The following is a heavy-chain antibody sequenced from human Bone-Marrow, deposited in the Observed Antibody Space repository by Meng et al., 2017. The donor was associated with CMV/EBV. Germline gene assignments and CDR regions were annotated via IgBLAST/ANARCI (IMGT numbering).Heavy chain of an antibody. CDR2: IRYDGSHK. CDR1: GFTFSSYG. V-gene: IGHV3-30*02. J-gene: IGHJ4*02. Sequence: GESLKISCAASGFTFSSYGMHWVRQAPGKGLEWVAFIRYDGSHKYYADSVKGRFTISRDNSKNTLYMQMNSLRAEDTAVYYCATPGVAAADFDYWAQGTLVTVSS. D-gene: IGHD6-25*01. CDR3: ATPGVAAADFDY.